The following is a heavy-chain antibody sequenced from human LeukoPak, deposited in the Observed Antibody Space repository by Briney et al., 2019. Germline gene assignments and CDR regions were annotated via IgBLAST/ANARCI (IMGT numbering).Heavy chain of an antibody. CDR1: GFTFSSYG. CDR2: IRYDGSNK. CDR3: TKDGVGVVPAAIEYFQH. J-gene: IGHJ1*01. D-gene: IGHD2-2*02. V-gene: IGHV3-30*02. Sequence: GGSLRLSCAASGFTFSSYGMHWVRQAPGKGLEWVAFIRYDGSNKYYADSVKGRFTISRDNSKNTLYLQMNTLRAEDTAVYYCTKDGVGVVPAAIEYFQHWGQGTLVTVSS.